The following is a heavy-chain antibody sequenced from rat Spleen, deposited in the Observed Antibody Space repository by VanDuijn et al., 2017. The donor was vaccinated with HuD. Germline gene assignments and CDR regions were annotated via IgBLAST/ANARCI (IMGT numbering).Heavy chain of an antibody. D-gene: IGHD1-8*01. V-gene: IGHV3-1*01. Sequence: EVQLQESGPGLVKPSQSLSLTCSVTGYSITSTYWGWIRKFPGNKMEWMRYISYSGSTSYNPSLKSRISITRDTSKNRYFLQLNSVTTEDTATYYCARWDFSSYPDYWGQGVMVTVSS. CDR2: ISYSGST. CDR3: ARWDFSSYPDY. CDR1: GYSITSTY. J-gene: IGHJ2*01.